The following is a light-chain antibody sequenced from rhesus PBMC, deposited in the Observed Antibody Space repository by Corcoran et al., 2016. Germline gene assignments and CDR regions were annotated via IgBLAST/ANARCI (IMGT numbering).Light chain of an antibody. J-gene: IGKJ2*01. V-gene: IGKV1-38*01. CDR2: AAY. CDR1: QGISSS. CDR3: QQRNSYPYS. Sequence: DIQMSQSPSSLSASVGDRVTITCRASQGISSSLNWYPQKPGKAPKLLIYAAYTLQSGVPSRFSGSGSGTDFTLTISSLQPEDFAVYYCQQRNSYPYSFGQGTKVEIK.